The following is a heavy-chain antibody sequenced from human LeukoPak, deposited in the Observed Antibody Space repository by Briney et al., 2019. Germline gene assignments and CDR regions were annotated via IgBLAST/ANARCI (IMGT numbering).Heavy chain of an antibody. Sequence: SETLSLTCTVSGGSISSYYWSWIRQPPGKGLGWIGYIYYSGSTNYNPSLKSRVTISVGTSKNQFSLKLSSVTAADTAVYYCASSIAAAGTYYYYGMDVWGKGTTVTVSS. CDR2: IYYSGST. V-gene: IGHV4-59*01. CDR3: ASSIAAAGTYYYYGMDV. CDR1: GGSISSYY. J-gene: IGHJ6*04. D-gene: IGHD6-13*01.